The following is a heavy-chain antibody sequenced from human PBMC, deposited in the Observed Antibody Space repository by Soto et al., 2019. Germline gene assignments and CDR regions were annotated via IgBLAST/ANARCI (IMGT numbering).Heavy chain of an antibody. J-gene: IGHJ4*02. CDR3: ARGSLAPDY. V-gene: IGHV4-4*07. CDR1: GASLNSYY. D-gene: IGHD1-26*01. CDR2: IYTSGST. Sequence: QVQLQESGPGLVKASETLSLTCTVSGASLNSYYWSWARQPAGKGLEWVGRIYTSGSTNYNPSLESRVTMSVDTSKNQFSLKLSSVTAADTAVYYCARGSLAPDYWGQGTLVTVSS.